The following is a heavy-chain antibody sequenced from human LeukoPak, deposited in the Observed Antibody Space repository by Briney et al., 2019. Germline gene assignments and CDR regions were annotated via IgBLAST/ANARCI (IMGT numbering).Heavy chain of an antibody. CDR2: IYYSGTT. CDR1: GGSISSSSYY. V-gene: IGHV4-39*01. J-gene: IGHJ3*02. CDR3: ARRGSIFEDSEWRTAFDI. D-gene: IGHD3-9*01. Sequence: SETLSLTCTVSGGSISSSSYYWGWIRQPPGKGLEWIGSIYYSGTTYYNPSLKSRVTISVDTSRNQFSLKLSSVTAADTAVYYCARRGSIFEDSEWRTAFDIWGQGTMVIVSS.